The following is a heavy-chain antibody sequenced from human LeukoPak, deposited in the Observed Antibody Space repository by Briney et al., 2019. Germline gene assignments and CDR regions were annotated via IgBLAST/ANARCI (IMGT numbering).Heavy chain of an antibody. V-gene: IGHV4-59*01. Sequence: SETLSLTCTVSGGSIDNYYWSWIRQPPGKGLEWIGYIYYSGSTNYNPSLKSRVTISVDTSKNQFSLKLTSVTAADTAVYYCARDSGSSTHDPWGQGTLVTVSS. CDR1: GGSIDNYY. CDR2: IYYSGST. J-gene: IGHJ5*02. CDR3: ARDSGSSTHDP. D-gene: IGHD2-2*01.